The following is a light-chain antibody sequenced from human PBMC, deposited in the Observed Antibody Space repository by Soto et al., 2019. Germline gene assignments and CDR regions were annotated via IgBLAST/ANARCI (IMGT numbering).Light chain of an antibody. CDR3: QQYNRWPLT. CDR2: GAS. V-gene: IGKV3-15*01. CDR1: QSVSSD. Sequence: EIVMTQSPATLSVSPGERATLSCRASQSVSSDLAWYQQKPGQAPRVLIYGASTRATGIPARFSGSGSATEFTLTISGLQSEDFAVYYCQQYNRWPLTFGGGTKVDIK. J-gene: IGKJ4*01.